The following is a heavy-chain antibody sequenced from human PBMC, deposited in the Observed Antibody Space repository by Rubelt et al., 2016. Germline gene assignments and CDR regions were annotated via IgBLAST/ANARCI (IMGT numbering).Heavy chain of an antibody. CDR3: AQVVTKDY. CDR1: GFTFSNND. Sequence: EVQLVESGGSLVQPGGSLRLSCAASGFTFSNNDMNWVRQAPGKGLEWISYISSSGSTIYYADSVKGRFTISRDNAKNSLYLQMNSLSDEDTAVYYCAQVVTKDYWGQGTLVTVSS. J-gene: IGHJ4*02. V-gene: IGHV3-48*02. CDR2: ISSSGSTI. D-gene: IGHD2-21*02.